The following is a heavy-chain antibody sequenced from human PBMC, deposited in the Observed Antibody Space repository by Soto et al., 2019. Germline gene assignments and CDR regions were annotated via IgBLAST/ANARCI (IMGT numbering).Heavy chain of an antibody. V-gene: IGHV4-39*01. CDR3: VSLSPRIAAVSNGRSKYLAT. D-gene: IGHD5-12*01. Sequence: SETLSLTCSASAGSVTSGSSYWGWVRQAPGKVLECIGDVFFMGNTWYNADLKARLTISVDTSNDQFSLRLSSVTAAAPAVYFSVSLSPRIAAVSNGRSKYLATWGPATLLAISS. CDR1: AGSVTSGSSY. J-gene: IGHJ4*02. CDR2: VFFMGNT.